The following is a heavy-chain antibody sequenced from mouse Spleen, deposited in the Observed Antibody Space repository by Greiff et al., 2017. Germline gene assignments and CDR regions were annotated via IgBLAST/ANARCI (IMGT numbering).Heavy chain of an antibody. V-gene: IGHV1-69*01. J-gene: IGHJ3*01. CDR3: ARIRGNSFAY. CDR2: IDPSDSYT. D-gene: IGHD2-1*01. Sequence: VQLQQPGAELVMPGASVKLSCKASGYTFTSYWMHWVKQRPGQGLEWIGEIDPSDSYTNYNQKFKGKATLTVDKSSSTAYMQLSSLTSEDSAVYYCARIRGNSFAYWGQGTLVTVSA. CDR1: GYTFTSYW.